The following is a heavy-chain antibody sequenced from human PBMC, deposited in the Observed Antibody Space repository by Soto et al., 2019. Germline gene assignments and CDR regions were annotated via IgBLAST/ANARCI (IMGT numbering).Heavy chain of an antibody. V-gene: IGHV1-3*01. Sequence: QVQLVQSGAEVKKPGASVKISCKASGYTFTRYTMNWVRQAPGQRLEWMGWINPDNGNTKSSQKFQDRVIITRDTSASTAHLDLSSLRSEDTAGYYCARGIATGELDPWGQGTLVTVSS. CDR2: INPDNGNT. J-gene: IGHJ5*02. D-gene: IGHD2-15*01. CDR3: ARGIATGELDP. CDR1: GYTFTRYT.